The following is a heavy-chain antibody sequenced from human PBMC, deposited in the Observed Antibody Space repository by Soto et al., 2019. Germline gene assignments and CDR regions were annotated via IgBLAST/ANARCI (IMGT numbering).Heavy chain of an antibody. CDR3: ARDTPGITMVRGVRNPNYYYGMDV. V-gene: IGHV1-69*13. D-gene: IGHD3-10*01. J-gene: IGHJ6*02. CDR2: IIPIFGTA. CDR1: GGTFSSYA. Sequence: ASVKVSCKASGGTFSSYAISWVRQAPGQGLEWMGGIIPIFGTANYAQKFQGRVTITADESTSTAYMELSSLRSEDTAVYYCARDTPGITMVRGVRNPNYYYGMDVWGQGTTVTVSS.